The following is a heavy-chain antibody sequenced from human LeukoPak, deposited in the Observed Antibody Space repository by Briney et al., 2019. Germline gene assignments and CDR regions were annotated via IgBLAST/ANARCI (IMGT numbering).Heavy chain of an antibody. J-gene: IGHJ4*02. CDR3: ARQIRFLEWFFDY. V-gene: IGHV1-69*13. Sequence: SVKVSCKASGGTFSSYAISWVRQAPGQGLEWMGGIIPIFGTANYAQKFQGRVTITADESTSTAYMELSSLRSEDTAVYYCARQIRFLEWFFDYWGQGTLVTVSS. D-gene: IGHD3-3*01. CDR1: GGTFSSYA. CDR2: IIPIFGTA.